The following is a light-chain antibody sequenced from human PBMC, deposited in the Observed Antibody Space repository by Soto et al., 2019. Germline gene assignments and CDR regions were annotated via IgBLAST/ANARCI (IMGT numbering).Light chain of an antibody. CDR2: DAF. CDR1: QSFDNY. V-gene: IGKV3-11*01. CDR3: QHRYGFT. J-gene: IGKJ3*01. Sequence: EIVLTQSPPTLSLSPGETANLSCRAIQSFDNYVAWYQQKPGQAPRLLIHDAFHRATGIPARFSGSGSGTDFTLTISSLEPEDFAVYYCQHRYGFTFGPGTKVEMK.